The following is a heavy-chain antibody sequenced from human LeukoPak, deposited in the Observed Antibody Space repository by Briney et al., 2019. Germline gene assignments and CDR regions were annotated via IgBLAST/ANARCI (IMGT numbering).Heavy chain of an antibody. CDR2: TYYRSKWHN. D-gene: IGHD6-19*01. CDR3: ARQYSSGWSYYYGLDV. J-gene: IGHJ6*02. Sequence: SQTLSLTCAISGDSVSCNSAAWNWIRQSPSRGLEWLGRTYYRSKWHNDYAVSVKSRITINPDTSKNQVSLQFNSVTPEDTAVYYCARQYSSGWSYYYGLDVWGQGTTVTVSS. V-gene: IGHV6-1*01. CDR1: GDSVSCNSAA.